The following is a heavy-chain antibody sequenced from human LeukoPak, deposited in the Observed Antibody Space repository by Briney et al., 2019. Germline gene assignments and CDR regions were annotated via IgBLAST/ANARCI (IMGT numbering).Heavy chain of an antibody. V-gene: IGHV4-4*09. CDR3: ARLGYGNWFDP. D-gene: IGHD5-12*01. CDR2: IYTSGST. Sequence: PSETLSLTCTVSGGSISSYYWSWIRQPPGKGLEWIGYIYTSGSTNYNPSLKSRVTISVDTSKNQFSLKLSSVTAADTAVCYCARLGYGNWFDPWGQGTLVTVSS. CDR1: GGSISSYY. J-gene: IGHJ5*02.